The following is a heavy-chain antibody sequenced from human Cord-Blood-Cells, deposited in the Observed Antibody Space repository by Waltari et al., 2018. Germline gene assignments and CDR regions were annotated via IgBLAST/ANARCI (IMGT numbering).Heavy chain of an antibody. D-gene: IGHD6-13*01. CDR1: GGSISSYY. CDR2: IYYSGST. V-gene: IGHV4-59*08. J-gene: IGHJ4*02. Sequence: QVQLQESGPGLVKPSETLSLICTVPGGSISSYYWSWIRQPPGKGLEWSGYIYYSGSTNYNPSLKSRVTISVDTSKNQFSLKLSSVTAADTAVYYCARSAGYSSSWYYFDYWGQGTLVTVSS. CDR3: ARSAGYSSSWYYFDY.